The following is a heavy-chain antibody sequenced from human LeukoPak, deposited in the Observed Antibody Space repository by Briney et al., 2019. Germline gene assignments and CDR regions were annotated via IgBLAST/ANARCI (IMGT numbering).Heavy chain of an antibody. J-gene: IGHJ6*02. V-gene: IGHV3-23*01. D-gene: IGHD3-3*01. CDR1: GFTFSSYA. CDR3: ARDHYDFWSGYYTSGLYGMDV. CDR2: ISGSGGST. Sequence: SGGSLRLSCAASGFTFSSYAMSWVRQAPGKGLEWVSGISGSGGSTDYADSVKGRFTISRDNSKNTLYLQMNSLRAEDTAVYYCARDHYDFWSGYYTSGLYGMDVWGQGTTVTVSS.